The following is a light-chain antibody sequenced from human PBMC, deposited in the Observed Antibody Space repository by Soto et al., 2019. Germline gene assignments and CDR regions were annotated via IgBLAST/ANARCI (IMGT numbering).Light chain of an antibody. CDR3: SSKRSSDTLYV. CDR1: SSDIGGSKY. Sequence: QSVLTQPASLSGSPGQSITISCAGTSSDIGGSKYVSWYQQHPGKAPKLIMYEVTYRPSGVSARFSGSKSGNTASLTVSVLQAEDEADYYCSSKRSSDTLYVFGTGTKVTVL. J-gene: IGLJ1*01. CDR2: EVT. V-gene: IGLV2-14*01.